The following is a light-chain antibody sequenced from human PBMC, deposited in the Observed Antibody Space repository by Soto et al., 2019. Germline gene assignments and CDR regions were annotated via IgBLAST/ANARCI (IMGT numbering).Light chain of an antibody. CDR2: WAS. V-gene: IGKV4-1*01. Sequence: DIVMTQSPDSLAVSLGERATINCKSSQNILHSSNNKNYLAWYQQKPRQPPKLLIYWASTRESGVPDRFSGSGSGTDFTLTISSLQAEDVALYYCQQYYSSPRTFGQGTKVEIK. CDR3: QQYYSSPRT. J-gene: IGKJ1*01. CDR1: QNILHSSNNKNY.